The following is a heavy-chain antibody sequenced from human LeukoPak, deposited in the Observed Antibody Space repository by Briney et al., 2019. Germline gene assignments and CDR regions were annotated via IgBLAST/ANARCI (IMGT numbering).Heavy chain of an antibody. J-gene: IGHJ1*01. CDR3: AREWGMRGIGDSSWYGAEYFQY. Sequence: GGSLRLSCAASGFTFTKYWMTWVRQAPGKGLEWEGNIKQDGSDKNYMDSVKGRFTISRDNTKNSVYPQMSSLRAEDTAVYYCAREWGMRGIGDSSWYGAEYFQYWGQGTLVTVSS. CDR2: IKQDGSDK. V-gene: IGHV3-7*01. D-gene: IGHD6-13*01. CDR1: GFTFTKYW.